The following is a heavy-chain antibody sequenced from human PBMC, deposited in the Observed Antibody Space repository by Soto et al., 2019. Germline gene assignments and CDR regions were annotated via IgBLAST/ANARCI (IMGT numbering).Heavy chain of an antibody. CDR1: GFTFDDFA. CDR3: AKGATVTTHYQYYGMDV. J-gene: IGHJ6*02. V-gene: IGHV3-43D*04. D-gene: IGHD4-17*01. CDR2: VNWGGDTT. Sequence: VPLEESGGAVVQPGGSLRLSCAASGFTFDDFAMCWVRQVPGKGLEWISLVNWGGDTTFYAESVKGRFIISRDNTKNSVYLQMTSLRSEDSAIYYCAKGATVTTHYQYYGMDVWGQGTTVTVSS.